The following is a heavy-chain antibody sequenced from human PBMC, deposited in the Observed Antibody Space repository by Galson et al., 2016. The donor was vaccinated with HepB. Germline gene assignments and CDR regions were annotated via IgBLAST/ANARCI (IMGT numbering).Heavy chain of an antibody. CDR1: WDSVSSKRAA. Sequence: CAISWDSVSSKRAAWNWIRQSPSRGLEWLGRTYYRSKWSDEYAVAMKGRITINPDTSKNQFSLHLNFVTPEDTAVYYCAISYYDSSGYRYWGQGTQVTVSS. J-gene: IGHJ4*02. CDR3: AISYYDSSGYRY. CDR2: TYYRSKWSD. V-gene: IGHV6-1*01. D-gene: IGHD3-22*01.